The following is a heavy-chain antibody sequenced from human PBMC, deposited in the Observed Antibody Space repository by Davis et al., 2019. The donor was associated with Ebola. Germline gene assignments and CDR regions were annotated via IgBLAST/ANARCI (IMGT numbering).Heavy chain of an antibody. Sequence: GESLKISCAASGFTFGSYSMNWVRQAPGKGLEWISYITTDSYTIYYADSVKGRFTISRDSAKNSVYLQMNSLRDEDTAIYYCARSSSGDYVSSYYYAMDVWGQGTTVTVS. CDR2: ITTDSYTI. V-gene: IGHV3-48*02. D-gene: IGHD4-17*01. J-gene: IGHJ6*02. CDR3: ARSSSGDYVSSYYYAMDV. CDR1: GFTFGSYS.